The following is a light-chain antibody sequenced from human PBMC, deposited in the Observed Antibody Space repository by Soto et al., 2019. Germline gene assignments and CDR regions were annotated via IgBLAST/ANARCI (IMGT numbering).Light chain of an antibody. Sequence: QSALTQPASVSGSPGQSITISCTGTSSDVGSYNYVSWYQQHPAKAPKLVIYDVSNRPSGVSNRFSGSKSGNTASLTISGLQSEDEDDYYCRSYTSSSTRVFGGGTKVTVL. J-gene: IGLJ3*02. CDR1: SSDVGSYNY. CDR2: DVS. CDR3: RSYTSSSTRV. V-gene: IGLV2-14*01.